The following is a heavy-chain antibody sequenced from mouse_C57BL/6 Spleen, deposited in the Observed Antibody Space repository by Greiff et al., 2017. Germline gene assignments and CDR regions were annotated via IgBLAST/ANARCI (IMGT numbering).Heavy chain of an antibody. V-gene: IGHV1-53*01. CDR1: GYTFTSYW. CDR2: INPSNGGT. CDR3: AREDLDYYGSSSFAY. J-gene: IGHJ3*01. D-gene: IGHD1-1*01. Sequence: VKLQQPGTELVKPGASVKLSCKASGYTFTSYWMHWVKQRPGQGLEWIGNINPSNGGTNYNEKFKSKATLTVDKSSSTAYMQLSSLTSEDSAVYYCAREDLDYYGSSSFAYWGQGTLVTVSA.